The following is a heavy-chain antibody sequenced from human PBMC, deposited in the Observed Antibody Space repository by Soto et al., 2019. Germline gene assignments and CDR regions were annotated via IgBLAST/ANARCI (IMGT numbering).Heavy chain of an antibody. Sequence: ASVKVSCKASGYTFTGYYMHWVRQAPGQGLEWMGWINPNSGGTNSAQKFQGRVTMTRDTSISTAYMELSRLRSDDTAVYYCARDPGSYYYGSGSYGPPNAFDIWGQGTMVTVSS. CDR3: ARDPGSYYYGSGSYGPPNAFDI. CDR2: INPNSGGT. D-gene: IGHD3-10*01. CDR1: GYTFTGYY. V-gene: IGHV1-2*02. J-gene: IGHJ3*02.